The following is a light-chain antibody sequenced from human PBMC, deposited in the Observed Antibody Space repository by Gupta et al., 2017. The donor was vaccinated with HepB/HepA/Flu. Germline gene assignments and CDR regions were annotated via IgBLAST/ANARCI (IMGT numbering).Light chain of an antibody. J-gene: IGKJ4*01. CDR1: QSVSSNY. V-gene: IGKV3-20*01. CDR3: QQYSSSPLT. Sequence: ELVLTQSPGTLPLSPGERATLSCRASQSVSSNYLAWYQQKPGQAPRLLIYGASSRAAGIPDRFSDSGSGTDFTLTISRLEPEDFAVYYCQQYSSSPLTFGGGTNVEIK. CDR2: GAS.